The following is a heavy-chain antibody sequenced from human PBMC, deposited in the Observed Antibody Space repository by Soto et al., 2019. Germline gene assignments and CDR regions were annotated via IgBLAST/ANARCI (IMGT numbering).Heavy chain of an antibody. V-gene: IGHV1-18*04. J-gene: IGHJ4*02. Sequence: ASVKVSCKASGYTFTSYGISWVRQAPGQGLEWMGWISAYNGNTNYAQKLQGRVTMTTDTSTSTAYVELRSLRSDDTAVYYCARDRYDSSGYYPMFPDYWGQGTLVTVS. CDR2: ISAYNGNT. CDR3: ARDRYDSSGYYPMFPDY. D-gene: IGHD3-22*01. CDR1: GYTFTSYG.